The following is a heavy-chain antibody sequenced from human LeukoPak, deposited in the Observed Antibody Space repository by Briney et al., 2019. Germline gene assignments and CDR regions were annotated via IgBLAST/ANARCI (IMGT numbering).Heavy chain of an antibody. D-gene: IGHD3-22*01. CDR1: GGSISSYY. V-gene: IGHV4-59*08. Sequence: SETLSLTCTVSGGSISSYYWSWIRQPPGKGLEWIGYMYYSGSTKYNPSLKSRVTISADTSKNQFSLRLSSVTAADTAVYYCARHERRGYYDSSGYYQLHYWGQGTLVTVSS. J-gene: IGHJ4*02. CDR3: ARHERRGYYDSSGYYQLHY. CDR2: MYYSGST.